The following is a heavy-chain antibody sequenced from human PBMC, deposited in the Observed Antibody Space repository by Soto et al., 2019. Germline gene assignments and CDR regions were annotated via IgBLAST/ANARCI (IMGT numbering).Heavy chain of an antibody. Sequence: SETLSLTCAVYGGSFSGYYWSWIRQPPGKGLEWIGEINHSGSTNYNPSLKSRVTISVDTSKNQFSLKLSSVTAADTAVYYCARGRGMDVWGQGTTVS. CDR2: INHSGST. J-gene: IGHJ6*02. CDR1: GGSFSGYY. CDR3: ARGRGMDV. V-gene: IGHV4-34*01.